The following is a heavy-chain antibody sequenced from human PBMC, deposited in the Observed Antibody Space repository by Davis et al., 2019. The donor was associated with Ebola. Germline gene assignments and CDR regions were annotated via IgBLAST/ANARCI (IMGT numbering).Heavy chain of an antibody. V-gene: IGHV3-48*01. CDR2: ISSSSSTI. Sequence: PGGSLRLSCAASGFTVSSNYMSWVRQAPGKGLEWVSYISSSSSTIYYADSVKGRFTISRDNAKNSLYLQMNSLRAEDTAVYYCARVKVDCSSTSCHNYYYYGMDVWGQGTTVTVSS. CDR3: ARVKVDCSSTSCHNYYYYGMDV. J-gene: IGHJ6*02. CDR1: GFTVSSNY. D-gene: IGHD2-2*01.